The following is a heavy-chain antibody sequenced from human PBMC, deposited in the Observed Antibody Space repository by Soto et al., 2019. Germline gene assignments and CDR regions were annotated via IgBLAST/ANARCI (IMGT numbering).Heavy chain of an antibody. D-gene: IGHD5-12*01. CDR1: GNTFTNHG. CDR2: IRALNGNT. CDR3: ERDSDRDGYIYWYFDL. Sequence: QVQLVQSAAEVKKPGASVKVSCKASGNTFTNHGISWVRQAPGQGLEWMGWIRALNGNTNYAQEFQGRITMTTDTPTHPAHMQRRSLKSDDTAVYYRERDSDRDGYIYWYFDLWGRGALVTVSS. J-gene: IGHJ2*01. V-gene: IGHV1-18*01.